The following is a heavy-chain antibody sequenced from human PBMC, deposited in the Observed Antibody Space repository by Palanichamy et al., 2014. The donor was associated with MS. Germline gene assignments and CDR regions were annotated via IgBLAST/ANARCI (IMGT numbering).Heavy chain of an antibody. CDR2: INQDGSEI. Sequence: EVQLVESGGGLVQPGGSLRLSCEVSGFTFGSYWMTWVRQAPEKGLEWVAIINQDGSEIYYVDSVKGRLTISRDNAKNSLSLQMNSLSVDDTAVYYCARRNGGWYGRDFDYWGQGTLVTVSS. D-gene: IGHD6-19*01. CDR3: ARRNGGWYGRDFDY. CDR1: GFTFGSYW. V-gene: IGHV3-7*01. J-gene: IGHJ4*02.